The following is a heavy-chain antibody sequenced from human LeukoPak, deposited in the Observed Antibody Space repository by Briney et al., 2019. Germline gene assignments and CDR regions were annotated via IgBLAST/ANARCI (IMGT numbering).Heavy chain of an antibody. CDR3: ARGRPGIAAAGTGFDP. Sequence: GASVKVSCKASGYSFTGYYIHWVRQAPGQGLEWMGWINPNNGGTNFAQKFQGRVTMTRDTSISTAYMELSRLRSDDTAVYYCARGRPGIAAAGTGFDPWGQGTLVTVSS. D-gene: IGHD6-13*01. CDR1: GYSFTGYY. CDR2: INPNNGGT. J-gene: IGHJ5*02. V-gene: IGHV1-2*02.